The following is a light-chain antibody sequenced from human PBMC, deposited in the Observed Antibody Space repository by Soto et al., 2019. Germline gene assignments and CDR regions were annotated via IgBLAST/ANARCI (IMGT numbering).Light chain of an antibody. J-gene: IGKJ5*01. CDR1: QSVSSN. Sequence: EIVMTQSPATLSVSPGERATLSSRASQSVSSNLAWYQQKPGQAPRLLIYGASTRATGIPAGFSGSGSGTDFSLTISRLEPGDFAVYYCQHYGDSLSITFGQGTRLEI. CDR2: GAS. CDR3: QHYGDSLSIT. V-gene: IGKV3-15*01.